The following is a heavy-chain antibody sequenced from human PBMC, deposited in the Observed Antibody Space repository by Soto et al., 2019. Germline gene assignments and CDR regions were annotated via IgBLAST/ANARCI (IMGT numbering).Heavy chain of an antibody. J-gene: IGHJ4*02. CDR2: ISGSGGST. Sequence: EVQLLESGGGLVQPGGSLRLSCAASGFTFSSYAMSWVRQAPGKGLEWVSAISGSGGSTYYADSVKGRFTISRDNSKNTLYLQMNRLSAEDTAVYYCAKLPGDGSGFRVGDYWGQGTLVTVSS. CDR3: AKLPGDGSGFRVGDY. D-gene: IGHD3-10*01. V-gene: IGHV3-23*01. CDR1: GFTFSSYA.